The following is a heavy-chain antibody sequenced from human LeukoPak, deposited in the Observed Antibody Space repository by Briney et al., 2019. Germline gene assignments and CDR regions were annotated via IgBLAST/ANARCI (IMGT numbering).Heavy chain of an antibody. CDR2: ISAYNGNT. V-gene: IGHV1-18*04. Sequence: ASVKVSCKASGYTFTAYYLHWVRQAPGQGLEWMGWISAYNGNTNYAQKLQGRVTMTTDTSTSTAYMELRSLRSDDTAVYYCARNPRFLEWGYFQHWGRGTLVTVSS. CDR1: GYTFTAYY. J-gene: IGHJ1*01. CDR3: ARNPRFLEWGYFQH. D-gene: IGHD3-3*01.